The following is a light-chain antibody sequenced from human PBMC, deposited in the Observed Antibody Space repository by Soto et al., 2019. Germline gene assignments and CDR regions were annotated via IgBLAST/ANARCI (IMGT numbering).Light chain of an antibody. V-gene: IGKV3-15*01. Sequence: EIVMTQSPATLSVSPGERATLSCRASQSVSSNLAWYQQKPGQAPRLLIYGASTRATGIPARFSGSGPGTEFTLTISSLQSEDFAVYYRQQYNDWPRTFGQGTKVDIK. CDR3: QQYNDWPRT. J-gene: IGKJ1*01. CDR2: GAS. CDR1: QSVSSN.